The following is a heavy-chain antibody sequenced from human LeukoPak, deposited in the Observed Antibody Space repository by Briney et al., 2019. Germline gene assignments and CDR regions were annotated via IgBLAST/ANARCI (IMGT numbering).Heavy chain of an antibody. J-gene: IGHJ4*02. CDR2: IYTSGST. D-gene: IGHD5-24*01. V-gene: IGHV4-61*02. Sequence: SETLSLTCTVSGGSISSGSYYWSWIRQPAGKGLEWIGRIYTSGSTNYDPSLKSRVTISVDTSKNQFSLKLSSVTAADTAVYYCAREDGYRYYFDYWGQGTLVTVSS. CDR1: GGSISSGSYY. CDR3: AREDGYRYYFDY.